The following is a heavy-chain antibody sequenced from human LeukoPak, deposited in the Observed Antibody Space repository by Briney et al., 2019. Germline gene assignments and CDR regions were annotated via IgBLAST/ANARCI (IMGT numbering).Heavy chain of an antibody. D-gene: IGHD1-7*01. CDR3: ARGNNWNYETAFDI. CDR1: GFTFSDYY. Sequence: GGALTLSCPATGFTFSDYYWSWIRQPRGKGREGVAYISSSGSTIYYADSVKGRFTISRDNAKNSLYLQMNSLRAEDTAVYYCARGNNWNYETAFDIWGQGTMVTVSS. CDR2: ISSSGSTI. V-gene: IGHV3-11*01. J-gene: IGHJ3*02.